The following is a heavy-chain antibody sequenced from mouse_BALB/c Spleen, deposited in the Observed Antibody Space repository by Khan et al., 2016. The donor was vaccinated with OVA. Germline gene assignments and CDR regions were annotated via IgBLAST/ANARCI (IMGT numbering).Heavy chain of an antibody. CDR1: GYSITSDYA. V-gene: IGHV3-2*02. CDR3: ARDGSRYNYAMDY. J-gene: IGHJ4*01. D-gene: IGHD2-3*01. CDR2: LSYSGST. Sequence: EVQLQESGPGLVKPSQSLSLTCTVTGYSITSDYAWNWIRQFPGNKLEWMGYLSYSGSTTYNPALKSRIPITRDTSNNQFFLQLNYVTTEDTATYYCARDGSRYNYAMDYWGQETSVTVSS.